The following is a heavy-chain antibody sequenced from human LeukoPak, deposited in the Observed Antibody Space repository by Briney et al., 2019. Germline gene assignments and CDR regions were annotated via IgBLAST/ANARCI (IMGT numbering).Heavy chain of an antibody. Sequence: ASVKVSCKVSGYTPTELSMHWVRQAPGKGLEWMGGFDPEDGETIYAQKFQGRVTMTEDTSTDTAYMELSSLRSEDTAVYYCVGRDSSGYYINGLDYWGQGTLVTVSS. V-gene: IGHV1-24*01. CDR1: GYTPTELS. J-gene: IGHJ4*02. CDR2: FDPEDGET. CDR3: VGRDSSGYYINGLDY. D-gene: IGHD3-22*01.